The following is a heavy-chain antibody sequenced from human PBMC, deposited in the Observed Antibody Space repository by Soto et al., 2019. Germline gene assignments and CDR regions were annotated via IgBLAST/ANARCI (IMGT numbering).Heavy chain of an antibody. CDR3: RGKSFDSVGDYYDSFDY. D-gene: IGHD3-22*01. Sequence: GGSLRPPXATAGFTFSSLWMSWVRPAPGKGPEWVANIKLDGREKNHVGSGRGRFSIPRDHAKDPLYLQMNRLRAEDTALNFRRGKSFDSVGDYYDSFDYWGQGTTVTVSS. CDR1: GFTFSSLW. CDR2: IKLDGREK. J-gene: IGHJ4*02. V-gene: IGHV3-7*01.